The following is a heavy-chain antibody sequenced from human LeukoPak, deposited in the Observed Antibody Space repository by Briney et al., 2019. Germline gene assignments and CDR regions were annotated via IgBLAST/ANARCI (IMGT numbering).Heavy chain of an antibody. V-gene: IGHV3-23*01. CDR3: ARDRRNWNDAETTSSYYFDY. Sequence: GGSLRLSCAASGFTFSSYAMSWVRQAPGKGLEWVSTINTSGGSPFSADSVKGRFTISGDNSKSTLYLQMNSLRAEDTAVYYCARDRRNWNDAETTSSYYFDYWGQGTLVTVSS. CDR2: INTSGGSP. J-gene: IGHJ4*02. D-gene: IGHD1-1*01. CDR1: GFTFSSYA.